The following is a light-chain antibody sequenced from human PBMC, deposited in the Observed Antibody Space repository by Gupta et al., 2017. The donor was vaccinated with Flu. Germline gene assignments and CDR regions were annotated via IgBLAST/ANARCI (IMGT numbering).Light chain of an antibody. CDR3: ESWEDSLNGPWV. CDR2: NNN. CDR1: TSNIGIDT. J-gene: IGLJ3*02. V-gene: IGLV1-44*01. Sequence: QSALTQPPSASGTPGQTVTISCSGSTSNIGIDTVTWYQQVPGTAPKLLIYNNNQRPSGVPDRCSGSKSGTSASLAISGLQAEDEADYYCESWEDSLNGPWVLGGGTKPTVL.